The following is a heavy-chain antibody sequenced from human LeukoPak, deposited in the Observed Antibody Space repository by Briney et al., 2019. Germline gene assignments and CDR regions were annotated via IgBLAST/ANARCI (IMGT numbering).Heavy chain of an antibody. Sequence: LVKVSCKASGGTFSSYAISWVRQAPGQGLEWMGRIIPIFDTANYAQKFQGRVTITTDESTSTAYMELSSLRSEDTAVYYCASSVQFGELHPDYYYYYYMDVWGKGTTVTVSS. V-gene: IGHV1-69*05. J-gene: IGHJ6*03. CDR1: GGTFSSYA. CDR3: ASSVQFGELHPDYYYYYYMDV. CDR2: IIPIFDTA. D-gene: IGHD3-10*01.